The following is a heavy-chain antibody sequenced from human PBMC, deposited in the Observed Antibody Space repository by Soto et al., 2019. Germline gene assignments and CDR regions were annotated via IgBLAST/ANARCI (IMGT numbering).Heavy chain of an antibody. J-gene: IGHJ3*02. D-gene: IGHD3-22*01. Sequence: PGGSLRLSCAASGFTFSSYGMHWVRQAPGKGLEWVAVISYDGSNKYYADSVKGRFTISRDNSKNTLYLQMNSLRAEDSAVYYCAKGGYYYSDAFDIWGQGTMGTVSS. V-gene: IGHV3-30*18. CDR1: GFTFSSYG. CDR2: ISYDGSNK. CDR3: AKGGYYYSDAFDI.